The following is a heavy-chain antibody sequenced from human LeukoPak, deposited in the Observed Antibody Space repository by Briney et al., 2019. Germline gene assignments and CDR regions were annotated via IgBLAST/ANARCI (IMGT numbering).Heavy chain of an antibody. CDR1: GFTFSSYW. V-gene: IGHV3-74*01. CDR2: INSDGSST. J-gene: IGHJ4*02. D-gene: IGHD2/OR15-2a*01. Sequence: GGSLRLSCTASGFTFSSYWMHWVRQAPGKGLVWVSRINSDGSSTSYADSVKGRFTISRDNAKNTLYLQMNSLRAEDTAVYYCARLNRGYCYGTTCYMEPGAGHWGQGTLVTVSS. CDR3: ARLNRGYCYGTTCYMEPGAGH.